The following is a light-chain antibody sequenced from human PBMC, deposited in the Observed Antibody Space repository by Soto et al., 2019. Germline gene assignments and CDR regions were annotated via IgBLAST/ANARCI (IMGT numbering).Light chain of an antibody. V-gene: IGKV3-15*01. Sequence: VLTQSPASLSVPPVQTATLSCRASQSVGSAFGWYQQKPGQAPRLLIYGASTRAAGIPARFRGGGSGADFTLTITSLQSEDFAIYYCQQYNAWPITFGQGTRLEIK. CDR1: QSVGSA. CDR3: QQYNAWPIT. J-gene: IGKJ5*01. CDR2: GAS.